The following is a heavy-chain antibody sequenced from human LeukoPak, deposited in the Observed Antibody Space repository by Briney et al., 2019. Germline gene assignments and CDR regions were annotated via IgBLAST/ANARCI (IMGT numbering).Heavy chain of an antibody. CDR1: GFTVSSNY. V-gene: IGHV3-66*01. Sequence: GGSLRLSCAASGFTVSSNYMNWVRQAPGKGLEWVSVIYSGGSTYYADSVKGRFTISRDNSKNTLYLQMNKLRAEDTAVYYCARERPSSTWPNDFDYWGQGTLVTVSS. CDR2: IYSGGST. J-gene: IGHJ4*02. CDR3: ARERPSSTWPNDFDY. D-gene: IGHD6-13*01.